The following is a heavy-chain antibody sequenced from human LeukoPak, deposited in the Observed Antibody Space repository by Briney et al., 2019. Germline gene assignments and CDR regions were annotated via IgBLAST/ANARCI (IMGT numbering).Heavy chain of an antibody. CDR2: INPSGGST. Sequence: GASVKVSCKASGYTFTSYYMHWVRQAPGQGLEWMGIINPSGGSTSYAQKFQGRVTMTRDTSTSTVYMELSSLRSEDTAVYYCARESKAYSGSYLCAFDIWGQGTMVTVSS. J-gene: IGHJ3*02. CDR1: GYTFTSYY. D-gene: IGHD1-26*01. CDR3: ARESKAYSGSYLCAFDI. V-gene: IGHV1-46*01.